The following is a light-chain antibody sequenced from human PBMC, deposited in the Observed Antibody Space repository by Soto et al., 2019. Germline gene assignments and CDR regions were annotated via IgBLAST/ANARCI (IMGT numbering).Light chain of an antibody. CDR1: QSISSH. CDR2: GAS. V-gene: IGKV3-15*01. Sequence: ETVMTQSPATLSVSPGERATLSCRASQSISSHLAWYQQKPGQAPRLLIYGASTRATGIPASFSGSGSGTEFTLTISSLQPEDFGTYYCLQHTSYPWTFGQGTKVEI. CDR3: LQHTSYPWT. J-gene: IGKJ1*01.